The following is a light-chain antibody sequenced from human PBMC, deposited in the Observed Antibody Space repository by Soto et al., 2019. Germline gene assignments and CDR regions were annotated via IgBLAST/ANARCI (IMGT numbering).Light chain of an antibody. CDR3: SSYTGTNTWV. CDR1: SSDVGGYNY. J-gene: IGLJ3*02. Sequence: QSVLTQPASVSGSPGQSITISCTGSSSDVGGYNYVSWYQQHPGKAPKLIIYEVTNRPSGVSNRFSGSKSGNTASLTISGLQAEDDSDFYCSSYTGTNTWVFGGGTQLTVL. V-gene: IGLV2-14*01. CDR2: EVT.